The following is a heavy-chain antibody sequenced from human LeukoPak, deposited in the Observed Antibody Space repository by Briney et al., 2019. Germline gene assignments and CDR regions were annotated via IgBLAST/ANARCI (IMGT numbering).Heavy chain of an antibody. Sequence: GASVKVSCKASGCTFSSYAISWARQAPGQGLEWMGRIIPIFGKANYAQKFQGRVTITADKSTSTAYMELSSLRSEDTAVYYCARDRSAKYYYDTRGYYSDYWGQGTLVTVSS. CDR2: IIPIFGKA. CDR3: ARDRSAKYYYDTRGYYSDY. V-gene: IGHV1-69*04. D-gene: IGHD3-22*01. CDR1: GCTFSSYA. J-gene: IGHJ4*02.